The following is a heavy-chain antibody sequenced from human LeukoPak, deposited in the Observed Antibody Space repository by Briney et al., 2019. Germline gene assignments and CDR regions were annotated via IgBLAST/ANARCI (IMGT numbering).Heavy chain of an antibody. V-gene: IGHV4-59*01. CDR3: AGGIAAAGESYYYYYYMDV. Sequence: PSETLSLTCTVSGGSISSYYWSWIRQPPGKGLEWIGYIYYSGSTNYNPSLKSRVTISVDTSKNQFSLKLSSVTAADTAVYYCAGGIAAAGESYYYYYYMDVWGKGTTVTISS. D-gene: IGHD6-13*01. J-gene: IGHJ6*03. CDR2: IYYSGST. CDR1: GGSISSYY.